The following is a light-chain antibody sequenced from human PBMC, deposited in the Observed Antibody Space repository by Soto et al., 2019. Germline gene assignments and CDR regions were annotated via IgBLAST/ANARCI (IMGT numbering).Light chain of an antibody. CDR1: QGISSY. CDR3: QKYNSAPYT. CDR2: AAS. V-gene: IGKV1-27*01. Sequence: DIQMTQSPSSLSASVGDRVTITCRASQGISSYLAWYQQKPGKVPKLLIYAASTLQSGVPARFSGSRSWTDFTLTISSLQPEDVATYYCQKYNSAPYTFGQGTKLEIK. J-gene: IGKJ2*01.